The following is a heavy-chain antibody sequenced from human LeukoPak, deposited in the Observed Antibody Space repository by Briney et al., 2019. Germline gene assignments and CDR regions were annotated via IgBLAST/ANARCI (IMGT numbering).Heavy chain of an antibody. Sequence: SETLSLTCTVSGGSISSYYWSWIRQPPGKGLEWIGYIYYSGSTNCNPSLKSRVTISVDTSKNQFSLKLSSATAADTAVYYCARDYSSSWPYYYYGMDVWGQGTTVTVSS. D-gene: IGHD6-13*01. CDR3: ARDYSSSWPYYYYGMDV. CDR2: IYYSGST. J-gene: IGHJ6*02. CDR1: GGSISSYY. V-gene: IGHV4-59*01.